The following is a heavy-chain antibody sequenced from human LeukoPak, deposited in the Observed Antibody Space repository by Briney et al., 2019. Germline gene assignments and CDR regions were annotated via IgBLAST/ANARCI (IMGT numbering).Heavy chain of an antibody. D-gene: IGHD2-15*01. J-gene: IGHJ6*02. CDR3: ARGLVVADPPYYYSYGMTV. Sequence: GASVKDLWKASGGTFNSYANSWVRQAPGQGLEWMGGIIPIFGTANYAQKFRGRVTITADESTSTAYMELSRLRSEDTAAYYCARGLVVADPPYYYSYGMTVWGQRTTVTVSS. V-gene: IGHV1-69*13. CDR1: GGTFNSYA. CDR2: IIPIFGTA.